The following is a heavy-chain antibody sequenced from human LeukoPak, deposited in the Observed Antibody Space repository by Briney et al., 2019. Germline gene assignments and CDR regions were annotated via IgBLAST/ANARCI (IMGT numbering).Heavy chain of an antibody. Sequence: GGSLRLSCAAPGFTFSSYSMNWVRQAPGKGLEWVAVIWYDGSNKYYADSVKGRFTISRDNSKNTLYLQMNSLRAEDTAVYYCARNHNPRRIAAAGTEYFQHWGQGTLVTVSS. CDR2: IWYDGSNK. CDR1: GFTFSSYS. V-gene: IGHV3-33*08. D-gene: IGHD6-13*01. J-gene: IGHJ1*01. CDR3: ARNHNPRRIAAAGTEYFQH.